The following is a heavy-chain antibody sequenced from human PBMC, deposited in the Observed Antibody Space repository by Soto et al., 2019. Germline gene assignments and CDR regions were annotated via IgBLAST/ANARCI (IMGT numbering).Heavy chain of an antibody. CDR2: ISSSGSTI. CDR3: ARGHYDILTGSIPGCFDY. V-gene: IGHV3-48*03. Sequence: SLRLSCAASGFTFSSYEMNWVRQAPGKGLEWVSYISSSGSTIYYSDSVKGRFTISRDNANNSLYLQMNSLRAEDTAVCYCARGHYDILTGSIPGCFDYWGQGTLVTVSS. CDR1: GFTFSSYE. D-gene: IGHD3-9*01. J-gene: IGHJ4*02.